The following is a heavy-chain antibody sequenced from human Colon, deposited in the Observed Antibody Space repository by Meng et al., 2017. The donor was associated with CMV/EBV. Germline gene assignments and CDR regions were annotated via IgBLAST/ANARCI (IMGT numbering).Heavy chain of an antibody. D-gene: IGHD4-11*01. J-gene: IGHJ5*02. CDR2: INPNSGGT. CDR3: ARDRTTVTMGWFDP. CDR1: GYTFTGYY. V-gene: IGHV1-2*02. Sequence: VSCKASGYTFTGYYMHWVRQAPGQGLEWMGWINPNSGGTNYAQKFQGRVTMTRDTSISTAYMELSRLRSDDTAVYYCARDRTTVTMGWFDPWGQGTLVT.